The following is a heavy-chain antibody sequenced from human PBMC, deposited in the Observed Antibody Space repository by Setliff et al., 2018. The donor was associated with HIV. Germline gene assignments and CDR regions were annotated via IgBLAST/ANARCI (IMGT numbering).Heavy chain of an antibody. J-gene: IGHJ4*01. Sequence: SVKVSCKVSGGTFSDYAVTWVRQAPGQGPEWMGGVIPVFGTGNYAQKFQGRVTITTDESTRTAYMELRSLRSEDTAVYYCARVPSPFVQEGYFDDWGQGTLVTVSS. V-gene: IGHV1-69*05. D-gene: IGHD3-3*01. CDR1: GGTFSDYA. CDR2: VIPVFGTG. CDR3: ARVPSPFVQEGYFDD.